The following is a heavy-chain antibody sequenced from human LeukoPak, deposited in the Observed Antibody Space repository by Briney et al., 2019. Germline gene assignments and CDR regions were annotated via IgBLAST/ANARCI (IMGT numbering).Heavy chain of an antibody. CDR3: ARAVSSGWYDFDY. J-gene: IGHJ4*02. Sequence: GRSLRLSCAASGFTFSSYAMHWVRQAPGKGLEWVAVISYDGSNKYYADSVKSRFTISRDNSKNTLYLQMNSLRAEDTAVYYCARAVSSGWYDFDYWGQGTLVTVSS. V-gene: IGHV3-30*04. CDR1: GFTFSSYA. D-gene: IGHD6-19*01. CDR2: ISYDGSNK.